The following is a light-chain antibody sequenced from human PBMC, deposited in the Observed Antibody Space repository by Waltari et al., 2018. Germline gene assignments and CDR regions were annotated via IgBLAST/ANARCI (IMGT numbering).Light chain of an antibody. CDR3: ATWDDSLNGPV. J-gene: IGLJ2*01. CDR1: SSNIGNYA. Sequence: QSVLTQPPSVSEAPRQRVTISCSGSSSNIGNYAVQWSQHLTGKAPTLLIYSNDVLSAGVCDRFSGPKSGSYGSRVSSGLQSEDEADDYCATWDDSLNGPVFGGGTKVTVL. V-gene: IGLV1-36*01. CDR2: SND.